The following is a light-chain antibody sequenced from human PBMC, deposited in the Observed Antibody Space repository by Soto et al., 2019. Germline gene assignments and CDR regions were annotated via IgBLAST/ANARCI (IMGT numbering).Light chain of an antibody. CDR3: QSYDSSLSGSVV. Sequence: QSVLTQPPSVSGAPGQRVTISCTGSSSNIGAGYDVHWYQQLPGTAPKLLIYRNSNRPSGVPDRFSGSKSGTSASLAITGVQAEDEADYYCQSYDSSLSGSVVFGGGTKLTVL. CDR1: SSNIGAGYD. V-gene: IGLV1-40*01. CDR2: RNS. J-gene: IGLJ2*01.